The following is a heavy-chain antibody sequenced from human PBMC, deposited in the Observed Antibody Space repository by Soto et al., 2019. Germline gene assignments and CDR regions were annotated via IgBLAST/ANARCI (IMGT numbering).Heavy chain of an antibody. CDR1: GYTFTSYA. V-gene: IGHV1-18*01. D-gene: IGHD6-13*01. Sequence: QVQLVQSGAAVKKPGASVKVSCKASGYTFTSYAISWVRQAPGQGLEWMGWISAYNGNTNYAQKLQGRVTMTTDTSTSTAYVELRNLRSDDTAVYYCASDWAAAGPFDYWGQGTLVTVSS. CDR2: ISAYNGNT. CDR3: ASDWAAAGPFDY. J-gene: IGHJ4*02.